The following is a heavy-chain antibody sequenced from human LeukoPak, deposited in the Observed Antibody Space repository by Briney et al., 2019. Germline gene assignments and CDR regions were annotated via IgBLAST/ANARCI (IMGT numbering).Heavy chain of an antibody. J-gene: IGHJ4*02. CDR2: ISGSGGST. CDR1: GFTFSSYA. Sequence: GGSLRLSCAASGFTFSSYAMSWVRQAPGKGLEWVSAISGSGGSTYYADSVKGRFTISRDNSKNTLYLQMNSLRAEDTAVYYYAKDGTTVTTWYYFDYWGQGTLVTVSS. CDR3: AKDGTTVTTWYYFDY. V-gene: IGHV3-23*01. D-gene: IGHD4-11*01.